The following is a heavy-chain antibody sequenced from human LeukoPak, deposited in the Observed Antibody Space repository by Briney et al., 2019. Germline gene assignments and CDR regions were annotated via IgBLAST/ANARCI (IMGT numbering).Heavy chain of an antibody. Sequence: GGSLRLSCAASGFTFSSYGMHWVRQAPGKGLEWVAFIRYDGNNKYYADSVKGRFTISKDNSKNTLYLQMNSLRAEDTAVYYCAKGRSGSYLSYYFDYWGQGTLVTVSS. CDR1: GFTFSSYG. V-gene: IGHV3-30*02. J-gene: IGHJ4*02. D-gene: IGHD1-26*01. CDR3: AKGRSGSYLSYYFDY. CDR2: IRYDGNNK.